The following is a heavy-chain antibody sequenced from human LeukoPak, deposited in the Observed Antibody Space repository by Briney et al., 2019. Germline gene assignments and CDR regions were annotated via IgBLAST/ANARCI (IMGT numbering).Heavy chain of an antibody. Sequence: ASVKVSCKASGYTFTTHDINWVRQATGQGLEWLGWMSPNSGDTGYAQKFQGRVTMTSDSSISTAYMELSSLRCEDTAIYYCVRTPPNWGFDYWGQGTLVTVSS. V-gene: IGHV1-8*01. J-gene: IGHJ4*02. CDR2: MSPNSGDT. D-gene: IGHD7-27*01. CDR3: VRTPPNWGFDY. CDR1: GYTFTTHD.